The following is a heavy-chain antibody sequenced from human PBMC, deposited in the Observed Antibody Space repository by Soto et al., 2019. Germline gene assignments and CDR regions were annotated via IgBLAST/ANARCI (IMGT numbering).Heavy chain of an antibody. D-gene: IGHD3-3*01. CDR2: ISYDGSNK. J-gene: IGHJ6*02. CDR1: GFTFSSYG. Sequence: GGSLRLSCAASGFTFSSYGMHWVRQAPGKGLEWVAVISYDGSNKYYADSVKGRFTISRDNSKNTLYLQMNSLRAEDTAVYYCAKGHRTIFGVVILHTRGYYYGMDVWGQGTTVTVSS. CDR3: AKGHRTIFGVVILHTRGYYYGMDV. V-gene: IGHV3-30*18.